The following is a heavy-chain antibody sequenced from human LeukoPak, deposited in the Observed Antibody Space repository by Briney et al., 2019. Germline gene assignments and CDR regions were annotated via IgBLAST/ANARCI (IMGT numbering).Heavy chain of an antibody. J-gene: IGHJ4*02. D-gene: IGHD2-21*02. V-gene: IGHV4-34*01. CDR3: ARALGYCGGDCYSGGLYFDY. CDR2: INHSGST. CDR1: GGSFSGYY. Sequence: SETLSLTCAVYGGSFSGYYWSWIRQPPGKGLERIGEINHSGSTNYNPSLKSRVTISVDTSKNQFSLKLSSVTAADTAVYYCARALGYCGGDCYSGGLYFDYWGQGTLVTVSS.